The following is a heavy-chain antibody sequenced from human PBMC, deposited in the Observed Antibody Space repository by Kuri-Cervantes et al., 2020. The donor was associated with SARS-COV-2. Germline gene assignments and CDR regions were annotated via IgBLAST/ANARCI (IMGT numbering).Heavy chain of an antibody. D-gene: IGHD2-2*01. J-gene: IGHJ4*02. CDR1: GGSFSGYY. CDR2: INHSGST. Sequence: SQTLSLTCAVYGGSFSGYYWSSIRQPPGKGLEWIGEINHSGSTNYNPSLKSRVTISVDMTKNQFSLKRSSMTAADTAVYYCARAHRVVSGTAHNDYWGQGTLVTVSS. V-gene: IGHV4-34*01. CDR3: ARAHRVVSGTAHNDY.